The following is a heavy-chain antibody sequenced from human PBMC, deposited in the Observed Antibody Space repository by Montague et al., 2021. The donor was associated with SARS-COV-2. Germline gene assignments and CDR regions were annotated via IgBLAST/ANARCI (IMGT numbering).Heavy chain of an antibody. CDR2: VYYNGNT. V-gene: IGHV4-59*01. D-gene: IGHD2-15*01. CDR1: GGSLSSYY. Sequence: ETLSLTCNVSGGSLSSYYWSWIRQPPGKGLEWIGYVYYNGNTNXXPSLKSRITLSVDTSKNHFSLKVSSVTAADTAVYYCARGSKWSHYFDYWGQGTLVTVSS. CDR3: ARGSKWSHYFDY. J-gene: IGHJ4*02.